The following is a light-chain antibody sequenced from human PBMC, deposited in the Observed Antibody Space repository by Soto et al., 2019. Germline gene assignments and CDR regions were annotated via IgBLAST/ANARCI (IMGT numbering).Light chain of an antibody. CDR2: DVS. V-gene: IGLV2-11*01. CDR3: CSYAGSYTFVV. J-gene: IGLJ2*01. CDR1: SSDVGGYNY. Sequence: QSALTQTRSVSGSPGQSVTISCTGTSSDVGGYNYVSWYQQHPGKVPKLMIYDVSKRPSGVPDRFSGSKSGNTASLTISGLQAEDEADYYCCSYAGSYTFVVFGGGTKVTVL.